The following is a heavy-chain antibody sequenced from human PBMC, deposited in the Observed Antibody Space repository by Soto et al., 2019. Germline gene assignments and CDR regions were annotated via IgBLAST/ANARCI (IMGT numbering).Heavy chain of an antibody. CDR1: GFIFSNFG. Sequence: PGGSLRLSCVASGFIFSNFGMHWVRQAPGKGLEWVAVISSDEKIKQYADSVRGRFAISRDNSKHTLYLQMTSLRAEDTAIYYCARGLRSVLDYWGQGTLVTVSS. CDR2: ISSDEKIK. CDR3: ARGLRSVLDY. V-gene: IGHV3-33*01. D-gene: IGHD6-6*01. J-gene: IGHJ4*02.